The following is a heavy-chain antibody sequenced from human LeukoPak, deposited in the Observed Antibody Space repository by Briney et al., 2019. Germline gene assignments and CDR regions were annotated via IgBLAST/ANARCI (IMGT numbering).Heavy chain of an antibody. CDR2: ISGSGGTT. CDR3: AKREYDSSAYPMYPIDY. CDR1: GITFRDYA. J-gene: IGHJ4*02. Sequence: GGPLRLSCAVSGITFRDYAMTWVRQAPGKGLEWVSVISGSGGTTYYADSVEGRFVMSRDNSKNTLYLQMNSLRTDDSAVYYCAKREYDSSAYPMYPIDYWGQGTLVTVSA. D-gene: IGHD3-22*01. V-gene: IGHV3-23*01.